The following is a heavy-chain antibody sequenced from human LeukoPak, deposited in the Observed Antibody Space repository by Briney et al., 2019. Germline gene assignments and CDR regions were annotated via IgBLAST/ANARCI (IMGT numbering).Heavy chain of an antibody. J-gene: IGHJ4*02. D-gene: IGHD1-26*01. CDR1: GVTLSNYA. CDR3: AKDRTVGATTFAY. V-gene: IGHV3-23*01. Sequence: GGSLRLSCVASGVTLSNYAMSWARQAPGKGLEWVSGISSSGSGGNTYYADSVKGRFTISRDSSRNTLFLHMNTLRAEDTAIYYCAKDRTVGATTFAYWGQGTLVTVSS. CDR2: ISSSGSGGNT.